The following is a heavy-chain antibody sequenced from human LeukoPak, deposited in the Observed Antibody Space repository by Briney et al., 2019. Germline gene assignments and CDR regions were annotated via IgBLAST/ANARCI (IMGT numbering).Heavy chain of an antibody. V-gene: IGHV3-9*01. CDR1: GLTFDDYA. J-gene: IGHJ3*01. CDR3: AKDVAAAGDAFDV. Sequence: PGRSLRLSCAAPGLTFDDYAMHWVRHAPGKGLEWVSGISWNSGSIVYADSVKGRFTISRDNAKNSLYLQMNSLRAEDTALYYCAKDVAAAGDAFDVWGQGTMVTVSS. CDR2: ISWNSGSI. D-gene: IGHD6-13*01.